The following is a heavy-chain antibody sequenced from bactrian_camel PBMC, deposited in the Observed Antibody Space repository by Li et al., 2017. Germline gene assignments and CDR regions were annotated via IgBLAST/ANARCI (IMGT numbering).Heavy chain of an antibody. CDR3: ATFSSKCHGGLCGTDFGY. CDR2: IYSGRDTT. Sequence: HVQLVESGGGLVQPGGSLRLSCLASGFTFSNCYFAWVRRVPGKGLAWVSSIYSGRDTTHYADAVKGRFTISRENAKNTVYLQMNSLKSEDTALYYCATFSSKCHGGLCGTDFGYWGQGTQVTV. D-gene: IGHD7*01. CDR1: GFTFSNCY. J-gene: IGHJ6*01. V-gene: IGHV3-2*01.